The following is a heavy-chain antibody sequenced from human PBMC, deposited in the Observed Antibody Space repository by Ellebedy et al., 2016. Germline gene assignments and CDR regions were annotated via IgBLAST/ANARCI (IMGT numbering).Heavy chain of an antibody. Sequence: GESLKISCAAPGFTFSSYALSWVRQAPGKGLEWVSAIIASGTSTYYADSVKGRFTISRDNSKNTLYLQMNSLRADDTAVYYCAKNSFGELPYWGQGTLVTVSS. D-gene: IGHD3-10*01. J-gene: IGHJ1*01. CDR3: AKNSFGELPY. CDR2: IIASGTST. CDR1: GFTFSSYA. V-gene: IGHV3-23*01.